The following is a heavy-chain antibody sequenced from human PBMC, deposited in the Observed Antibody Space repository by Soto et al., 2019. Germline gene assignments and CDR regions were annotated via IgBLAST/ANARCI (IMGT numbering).Heavy chain of an antibody. V-gene: IGHV3-33*08. CDR1: GFTFSSYA. CDR3: ASDAGYYDILTGYYLPRI. CDR2: IRDDGSNK. Sequence: PGGSLRLSCAASGFTFSSYAMSWVRQAPGKGLEWVSVIRDDGSNKYYADSGKGRFIISRDNAKNTLYLQMNSLRAEDTAVYYFASDAGYYDILTGYYLPRIWGQGTMVTVSS. D-gene: IGHD3-9*01. J-gene: IGHJ3*02.